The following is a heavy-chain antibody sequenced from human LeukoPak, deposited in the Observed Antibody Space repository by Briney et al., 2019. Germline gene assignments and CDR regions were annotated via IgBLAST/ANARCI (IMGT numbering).Heavy chain of an antibody. Sequence: GGSLRLSCVASGFTFSSYSMNWVRQAPGKGPEWVSYISSNGSPIYYADSVKGRFTISRDNAKNSLYLQMNSLRPEDTAVYYCARAGITIPRSGFDIWGQGTMVTVSS. V-gene: IGHV3-48*04. CDR3: ARAGITIPRSGFDI. J-gene: IGHJ3*02. D-gene: IGHD3-3*01. CDR2: ISSNGSPI. CDR1: GFTFSSYS.